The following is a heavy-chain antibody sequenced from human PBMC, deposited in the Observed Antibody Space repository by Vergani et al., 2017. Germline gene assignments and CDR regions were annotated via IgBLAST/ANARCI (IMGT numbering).Heavy chain of an antibody. CDR1: GFTLSDHY. V-gene: IGHV3-72*01. CDR3: ARSTNFHSXNDSLVYYYYYMDV. CDR2: SRNKANSYTT. J-gene: IGHJ6*03. Sequence: EVQLVESGGGLVQPGGSLRLSCAVSGFTLSDHYMDWVRQAPGKGLEWVGRSRNKANSYTTEYAASVKGRFSISRDDSKNSLHLQMNSLKIEDSALYYCARSTNFHSXNDSLVYYYYYMDVWGKGTTVTVSS. D-gene: IGHD5-18*01.